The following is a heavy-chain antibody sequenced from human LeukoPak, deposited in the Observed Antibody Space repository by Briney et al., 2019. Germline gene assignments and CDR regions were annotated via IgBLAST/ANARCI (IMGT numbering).Heavy chain of an antibody. J-gene: IGHJ4*02. CDR3: ARDSMVRGVPLDY. D-gene: IGHD3-10*01. V-gene: IGHV3-48*03. CDR1: GFTFSSYE. Sequence: PGGSLRLSCAASGFTFSSYEMNWVRQAPGKGLEWVSYISGSGSTIYYADSVKGRFTISRDNAKNSLHLQMNSLRAEDTAVYYCARDSMVRGVPLDYWGQGTPVTVSS. CDR2: ISGSGSTI.